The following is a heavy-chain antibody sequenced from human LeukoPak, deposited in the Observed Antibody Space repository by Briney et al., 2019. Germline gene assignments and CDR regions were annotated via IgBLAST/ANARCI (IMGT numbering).Heavy chain of an antibody. V-gene: IGHV3-21*01. CDR1: GFTFSSYS. J-gene: IGHJ4*02. CDR2: ISSSSSYI. Sequence: GVSLRLSCAASGFTFSSYSMNWVRQAPGKGLEWVSSISSSSSYIYYADSVKGRFTISRDNAKNSLYLQMNSLRAEDTAVYYCARAPYYYDSSGSYFDYWGQGTLVTVSS. D-gene: IGHD3-22*01. CDR3: ARAPYYYDSSGSYFDY.